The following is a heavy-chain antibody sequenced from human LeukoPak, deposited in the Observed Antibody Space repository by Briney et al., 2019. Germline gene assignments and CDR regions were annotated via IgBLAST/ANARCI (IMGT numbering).Heavy chain of an antibody. D-gene: IGHD1-14*01. CDR1: GFTFDDYA. Sequence: GGSLRLSCAASGFTFDDYAMHWVRQAPGKGLEWVSLISGDGGTTYYADSVKGRFTTSRDNSENSLYLQMNSLRTEDTALYYCTIITRPGVLYYYYGMDVWGQGTTVTVSS. CDR3: TIITRPGVLYYYYGMDV. V-gene: IGHV3-43*02. J-gene: IGHJ6*02. CDR2: ISGDGGTT.